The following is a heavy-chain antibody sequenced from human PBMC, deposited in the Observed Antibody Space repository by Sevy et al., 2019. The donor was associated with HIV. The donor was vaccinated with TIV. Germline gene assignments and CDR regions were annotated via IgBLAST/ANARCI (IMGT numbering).Heavy chain of an antibody. Sequence: GGSLRLSCAASGFTFDDYAMHWVRQAPGKGLEWVSLISWDGGSTYYAYSVKGRFTISRDNSKNSLYLQMNSLRAEDTALYYCAKDISQSDYYGSGSYTNFDYWGQGTLVTVSS. V-gene: IGHV3-43D*03. D-gene: IGHD3-10*01. CDR1: GFTFDDYA. J-gene: IGHJ4*02. CDR3: AKDISQSDYYGSGSYTNFDY. CDR2: ISWDGGST.